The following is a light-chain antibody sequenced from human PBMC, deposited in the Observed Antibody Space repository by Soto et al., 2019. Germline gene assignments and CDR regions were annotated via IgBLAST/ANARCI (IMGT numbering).Light chain of an antibody. J-gene: IGLJ2*01. CDR1: SSDVGGYNY. CDR2: DVN. V-gene: IGLV2-11*01. CDR3: CSYAGSYSFVV. Sequence: QSALTQPRSVSGSPGQSVTISCTGTSSDVGGYNYVSWYQQHPGKAPKLMIYDVNKRPSGVPDRFSASKSGNTASLTISGLQAEDEDDYHCCSYAGSYSFVVFGGGTKLTVL.